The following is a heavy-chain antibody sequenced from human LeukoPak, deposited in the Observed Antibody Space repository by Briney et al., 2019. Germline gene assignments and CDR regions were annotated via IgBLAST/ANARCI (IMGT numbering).Heavy chain of an antibody. J-gene: IGHJ3*02. CDR2: IYYSGST. D-gene: IGHD3-22*01. V-gene: IGHV4-59*08. Sequence: SETLSLTCTVSGGSISSYFWSWIRQPPGKGLEWIGYIYYSGSTNYNPSLKSRVTISIDTSKKQFSLKLSSVTAADTAVYYCARLWIYYDSTGYTYDAFDIWGQGTMVTISS. CDR1: GGSISSYF. CDR3: ARLWIYYDSTGYTYDAFDI.